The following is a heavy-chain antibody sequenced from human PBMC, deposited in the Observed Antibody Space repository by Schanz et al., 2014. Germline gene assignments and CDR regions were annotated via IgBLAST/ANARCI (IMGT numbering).Heavy chain of an antibody. J-gene: IGHJ4*02. CDR2: IWSDGSTK. V-gene: IGHV3-33*01. D-gene: IGHD1-1*01. Sequence: QVQLVESGGGVVQPGRSLRLSCAASGFIFSSYGLHWVRQAPGKGLEWVAFIWSDGSTKYYADSVKGRFTISRDNSKNTLYLQMNSLRADDTAVYFCARAHGNNWYGKGLDYWGQGTQVTVSS. CDR3: ARAHGNNWYGKGLDY. CDR1: GFIFSSYG.